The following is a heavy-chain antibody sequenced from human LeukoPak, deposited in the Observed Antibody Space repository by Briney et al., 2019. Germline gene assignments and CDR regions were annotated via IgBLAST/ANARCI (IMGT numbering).Heavy chain of an antibody. Sequence: PSETLSLTCTVSGGSISSSSYYWGWIRQPPGKGLEWIGSIYYSGSTYYNPSLKSRVTISVDTSKNQFSLKLSSVTAADTAVYYCARDEDIVVVSAVRGFDPWGQGTLVTVSS. CDR2: IYYSGST. J-gene: IGHJ5*02. CDR1: GGSISSSSYY. V-gene: IGHV4-39*07. CDR3: ARDEDIVVVSAVRGFDP. D-gene: IGHD2-2*01.